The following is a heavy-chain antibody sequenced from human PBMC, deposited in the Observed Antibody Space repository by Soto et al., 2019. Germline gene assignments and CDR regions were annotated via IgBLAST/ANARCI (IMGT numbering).Heavy chain of an antibody. CDR1: GFTFSSYG. J-gene: IGHJ5*02. Sequence: PGGSLRLSCAASGFTFSSYGMHWVRQAPGKGLEWVAVIWYDGSNKYYADSVKGRFTISRDNSKDTLYLQMNSLRAEDTAVYYCARENYDFWSGYSPLRFDPWGQGTLVTVSS. CDR2: IWYDGSNK. CDR3: ARENYDFWSGYSPLRFDP. D-gene: IGHD3-3*01. V-gene: IGHV3-33*01.